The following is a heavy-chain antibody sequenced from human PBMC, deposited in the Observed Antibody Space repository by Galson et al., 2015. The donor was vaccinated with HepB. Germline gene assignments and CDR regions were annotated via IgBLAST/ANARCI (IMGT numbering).Heavy chain of an antibody. V-gene: IGHV3-30*04. Sequence: SLRLSCAASEFIFSVYAMHWVRQAPGKGLEWVAVISYDGSDKYYADSVKGRFSISRDNSKNTLYLQMNSLRPEDTAVYYCARDMFQFGQWLAEGLDYWGQGTLVTVSS. J-gene: IGHJ4*02. CDR1: EFIFSVYA. CDR2: ISYDGSDK. D-gene: IGHD6-19*01. CDR3: ARDMFQFGQWLAEGLDY.